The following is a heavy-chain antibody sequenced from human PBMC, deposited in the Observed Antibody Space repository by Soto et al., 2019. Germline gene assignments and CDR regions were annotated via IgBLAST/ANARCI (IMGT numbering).Heavy chain of an antibody. Sequence: QIILKESGPMLVKPTQTLTLTCTFSGFSLSTSGVGVGWIRQPPGKALEWLALIYWDDEKRYSPSLKSRLTIIKDTSKNQVVLLMTNVDTVDTATYYCAHRRNTYYDILTGYSKNWFDPWGQGVLVTVSS. CDR2: IYWDDEK. CDR3: AHRRNTYYDILTGYSKNWFDP. V-gene: IGHV2-5*02. CDR1: GFSLSTSGVG. J-gene: IGHJ5*02. D-gene: IGHD3-9*01.